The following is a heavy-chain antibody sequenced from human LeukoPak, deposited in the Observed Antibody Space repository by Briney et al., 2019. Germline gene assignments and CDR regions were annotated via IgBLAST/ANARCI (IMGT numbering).Heavy chain of an antibody. V-gene: IGHV4-34*01. Sequence: PSETLSLTCAVYGGSFSGYYWSWIRQPPGKGLEWIGEINHSGSTNYNPSLKSRVTISVDTSKNQFSLKLSSVTAADTAVYYCARSGYHYGSGRPFDYWGQGTLVTVSS. CDR2: INHSGST. J-gene: IGHJ4*02. D-gene: IGHD3-10*01. CDR1: GGSFSGYY. CDR3: ARSGYHYGSGRPFDY.